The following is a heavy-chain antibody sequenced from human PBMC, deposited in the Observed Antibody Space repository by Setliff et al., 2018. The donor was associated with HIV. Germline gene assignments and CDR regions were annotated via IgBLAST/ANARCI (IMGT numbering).Heavy chain of an antibody. CDR1: GLTVSGNY. V-gene: IGHV3-66*02. CDR2: VFRDDNT. CDR3: ATSSRGWGQDAFDI. J-gene: IGHJ3*02. D-gene: IGHD6-19*01. Sequence: GESLKISCTASGLTVSGNYVGWVRQAPGEGLEWVSLVFRDDNTYNADSVKGRFTISRDSSKNTLYLQMNSLRGDDTAVYYCATSSRGWGQDAFDIWGQGTMVTVSS.